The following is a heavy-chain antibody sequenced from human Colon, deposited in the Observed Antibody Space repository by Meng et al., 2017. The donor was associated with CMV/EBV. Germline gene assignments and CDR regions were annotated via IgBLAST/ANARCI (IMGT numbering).Heavy chain of an antibody. J-gene: IGHJ4*02. CDR3: AKDQETLAPYYFDN. CDR2: ISRSGDSP. V-gene: IGHV3-23*01. CDR1: GFIFSTYT. Sequence: EVQLLESGGALVHPGGSLRLLCSASGFIFSTYTMNWVRQAPGKGLEWVSAISRSGDSPYYADSVEGRFTVSRDNSKNMVYLQMNSLRADDTAVYYCAKDQETLAPYYFDNWGQGPLVTVAS.